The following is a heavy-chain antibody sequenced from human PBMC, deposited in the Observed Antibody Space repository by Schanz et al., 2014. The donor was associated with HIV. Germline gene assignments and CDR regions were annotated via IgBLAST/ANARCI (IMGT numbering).Heavy chain of an antibody. CDR2: ISESGGRT. CDR3: AKPEYDSSGNSQSHFDY. D-gene: IGHD3-22*01. V-gene: IGHV3-23*04. J-gene: IGHJ4*02. Sequence: EVQLVESGGGLVQPGGSLRLSCAASGFTFSSHWMHWVRQAPGKGLEWVSSISESGGRTYYADSVNGRFTISRDNSKNTLYLQMTTLRTEDTAVYYCAKPEYDSSGNSQSHFDYWGRGTLVTVSS. CDR1: GFTFSSHW.